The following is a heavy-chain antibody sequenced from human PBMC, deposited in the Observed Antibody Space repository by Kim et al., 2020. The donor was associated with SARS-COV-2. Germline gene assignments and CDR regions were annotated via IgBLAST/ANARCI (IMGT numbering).Heavy chain of an antibody. CDR2: IWYDGSNK. CDR3: ARDGWRTERITMVRGVIRRYYMDV. CDR1: GFTFSSYG. V-gene: IGHV3-33*01. D-gene: IGHD3-10*01. J-gene: IGHJ6*03. Sequence: GGSLRLSCAASGFTFSSYGMHWVRQAPGKGMERVAVIWYDGSNKYYADSVKGRLTISRDNSKNTLYLQMNSLRAEDTAVYYCARDGWRTERITMVRGVIRRYYMDVWGEGTTVTVSS.